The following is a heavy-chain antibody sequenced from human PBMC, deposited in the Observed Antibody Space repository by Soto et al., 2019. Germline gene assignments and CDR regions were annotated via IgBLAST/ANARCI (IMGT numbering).Heavy chain of an antibody. Sequence: QVHFVQSGAEVKKPGASVKVSCKACGYTFSGHAIHWLRQAPGQRPEWLGWINAGNSKTYYSEKFEGRVTFTRDTVATTVNMELTSLTSEDTAVYYCGRDQSGTGYYVDWFDPWGQGTLVTVSS. CDR3: GRDQSGTGYYVDWFDP. D-gene: IGHD3-10*02. CDR2: INAGNSKT. CDR1: GYTFSGHA. J-gene: IGHJ5*02. V-gene: IGHV1-3*01.